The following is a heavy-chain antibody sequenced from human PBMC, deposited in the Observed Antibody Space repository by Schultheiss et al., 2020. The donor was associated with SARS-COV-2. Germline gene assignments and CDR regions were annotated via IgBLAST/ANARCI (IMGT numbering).Heavy chain of an antibody. CDR3: ARDCKDTAMVHAFDI. D-gene: IGHD5-18*01. CDR1: GFTFSSYA. J-gene: IGHJ3*02. CDR2: ISYDGSNK. Sequence: GGSLRLSCAASGFTFSSYAMSWVRQPPGKGLEWVAVISYDGSNKYYADSVKGRFTISRDNSKNTLYLQMNSLRAEDTAVYYCARDCKDTAMVHAFDIWGQGTRGTVSS. V-gene: IGHV3-33*08.